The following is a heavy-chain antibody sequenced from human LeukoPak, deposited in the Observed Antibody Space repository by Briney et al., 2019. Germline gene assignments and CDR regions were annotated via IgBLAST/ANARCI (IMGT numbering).Heavy chain of an antibody. CDR2: ISAYNGNT. CDR3: ARDLGRLWFGKGALDI. V-gene: IGHV1-18*01. Sequence: GASVKVSCKASGYTFTSYGISWVRQAPGQGLEWMGWISAYNGNTNYAQKLQGRVTMTTDTSTSTAYMELRSLRSDDTAVYYCARDLGRLWFGKGALDIWGQGTMVTVSS. J-gene: IGHJ3*02. CDR1: GYTFTSYG. D-gene: IGHD3-10*01.